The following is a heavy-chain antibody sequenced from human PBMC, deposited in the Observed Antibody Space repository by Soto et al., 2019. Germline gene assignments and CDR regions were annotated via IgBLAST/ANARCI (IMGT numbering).Heavy chain of an antibody. V-gene: IGHV3-23*01. CDR3: AKRPIAAGGDYYYYCGRDV. Sequence: EVQLLESGGDLVQPGGSLRLSCAGSGFTFSRYAMNWVRQAPGKGLEWVSGISGSGGITKYADSVKGRFTISRDNSGNTLELEMNSLRVEDTAVYYCAKRPIAAGGDYYYYCGRDVWGEGSTFPVSS. CDR2: ISGSGGIT. D-gene: IGHD6-13*01. CDR1: GFTFSRYA. J-gene: IGHJ6*04.